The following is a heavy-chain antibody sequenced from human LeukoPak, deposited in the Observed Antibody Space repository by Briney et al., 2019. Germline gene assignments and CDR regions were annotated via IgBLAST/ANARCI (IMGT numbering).Heavy chain of an antibody. V-gene: IGHV4-34*01. D-gene: IGHD3-3*01. CDR2: INHSGST. J-gene: IGHJ4*02. CDR1: GGSFSGYY. Sequence: PSETLSLTCAVYGGSFSGYYWSWIRQPPGKGLEWIGEINHSGSTNYNPSLKSRVTISVDTSKNQFSLKLSSVTAADTAVYYCARGPYVLRFLEWLPNRYFDYWGQGTLVTVSS. CDR3: ARGPYVLRFLEWLPNRYFDY.